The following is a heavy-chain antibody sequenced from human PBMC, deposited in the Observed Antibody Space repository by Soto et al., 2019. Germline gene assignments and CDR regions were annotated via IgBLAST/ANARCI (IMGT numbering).Heavy chain of an antibody. CDR1: GFTFSSYG. V-gene: IGHV3-30*18. Sequence: QVQLVESGGGVVQPGRSLRLSCAASGFTFSSYGMHWVRQAPGKGLEWVAVISYDGSNKYYADSVKGRFTISRDNSKNTLYLQMNSLRAEDTAVYCCAKGTTIDSWGQGTLVTVSS. CDR2: ISYDGSNK. CDR3: AKGTTIDS. J-gene: IGHJ4*02.